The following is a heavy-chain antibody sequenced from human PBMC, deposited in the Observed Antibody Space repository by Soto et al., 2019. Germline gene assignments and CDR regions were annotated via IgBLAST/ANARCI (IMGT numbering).Heavy chain of an antibody. V-gene: IGHV3-33*01. D-gene: IGHD3-10*01. Sequence: QVQLVESGGGVVQPGRSLRLSCAASGFSLSTYDMHWVRQAPGTGLEWVALIWYDGSNKYYADSVKGRFNISSDNSKNTLYLQMNSLRAEDTAVYYCARDALVRGVHPPDYWGQGTLVTVSS. CDR3: ARDALVRGVHPPDY. CDR2: IWYDGSNK. CDR1: GFSLSTYD. J-gene: IGHJ4*02.